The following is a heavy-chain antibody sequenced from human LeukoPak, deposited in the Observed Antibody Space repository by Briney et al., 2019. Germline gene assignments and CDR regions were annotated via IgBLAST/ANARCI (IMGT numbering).Heavy chain of an antibody. J-gene: IGHJ4*02. CDR3: ARWKYSYDYTIDY. D-gene: IGHD5-18*01. V-gene: IGHV1-69*13. CDR2: IIPIFGTA. CDR1: GYTFTSCG. Sequence: GASVKVSCKASGYTFTSCGISWVRQAPGQGREWMGGIIPIFGTANYAQKFQGRVTITADESTSTAYMELSSLRSEDTAVYYCARWKYSYDYTIDYWGQGTLVTVSS.